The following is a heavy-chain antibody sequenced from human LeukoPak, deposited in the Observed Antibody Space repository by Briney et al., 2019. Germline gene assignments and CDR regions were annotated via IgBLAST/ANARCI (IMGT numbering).Heavy chain of an antibody. D-gene: IGHD6-13*01. CDR3: ARVNSSSWYGAFDI. Sequence: GGSLRLSCAASGFTFSSYAMHWVRQAPGKGLEWVAVISYDGSNKYYADSMKGRFTISRDNSKNTLYLQMNSLRAEDTAVYYCARVNSSSWYGAFDIWGQGTMVTVSS. CDR1: GFTFSSYA. CDR2: ISYDGSNK. V-gene: IGHV3-30*04. J-gene: IGHJ3*02.